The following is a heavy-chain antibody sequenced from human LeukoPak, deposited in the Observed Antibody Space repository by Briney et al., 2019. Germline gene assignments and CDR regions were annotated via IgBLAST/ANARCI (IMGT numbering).Heavy chain of an antibody. Sequence: SETLSLTCTVSGGSFSRSYWSWMRQPAGKGPEWIGRIYGSGTITYNPSLESRVTMSVDTSKNQFSLKLSSVTAADTAVYYCASSSGYYLGAFDIWGQGTMVTVSS. CDR2: IYGSGTI. CDR3: ASSSGYYLGAFDI. J-gene: IGHJ3*02. CDR1: GGSFSRSY. V-gene: IGHV4-4*07. D-gene: IGHD3-22*01.